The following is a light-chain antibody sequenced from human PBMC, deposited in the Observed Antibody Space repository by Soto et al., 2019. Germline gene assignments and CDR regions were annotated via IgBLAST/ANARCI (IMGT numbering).Light chain of an antibody. Sequence: EIGLTQSPGTLSLSPGERATLSCRASQSVSSSYLAWYQQKPGQAPRLLIYGASSRATGIPDRFSGSGSGADSTLTISRLEPDDFAVYYRQQCGSSPLTFGGGTKVEIK. CDR1: QSVSSSY. J-gene: IGKJ4*01. CDR2: GAS. V-gene: IGKV3-20*01. CDR3: QQCGSSPLT.